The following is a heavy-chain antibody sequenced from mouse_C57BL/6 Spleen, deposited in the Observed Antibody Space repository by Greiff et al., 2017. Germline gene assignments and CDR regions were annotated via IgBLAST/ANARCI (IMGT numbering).Heavy chain of an antibody. D-gene: IGHD2-3*01. J-gene: IGHJ1*03. Sequence: EVQLQQSGTVLARPGASVKMSCKTSGYTFTSYWMHWVKQRPGQGLEWIGAIYPGNSDTSYNQKFKGKATLTAVTSASTAYMELSSLTNEDSAVYYCTRPPSDDDCYFDGWGTGTTVTVSS. V-gene: IGHV1-5*01. CDR1: GYTFTSYW. CDR3: TRPPSDDDCYFDG. CDR2: IYPGNSDT.